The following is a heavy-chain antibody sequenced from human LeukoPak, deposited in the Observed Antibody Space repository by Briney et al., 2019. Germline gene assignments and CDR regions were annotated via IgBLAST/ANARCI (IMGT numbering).Heavy chain of an antibody. Sequence: ASVKVSCKASGYTFTSHGINWLRQAPGQGLEWMGWISGYKGNTNYAQKFQGRVTMTTDTSTSTAYMELRSLRADDTAVYYCARDAVDTSMADAFDVWGQGSMVIVSS. CDR2: ISGYKGNT. CDR3: ARDAVDTSMADAFDV. J-gene: IGHJ3*01. D-gene: IGHD5-18*01. CDR1: GYTFTSHG. V-gene: IGHV1-18*01.